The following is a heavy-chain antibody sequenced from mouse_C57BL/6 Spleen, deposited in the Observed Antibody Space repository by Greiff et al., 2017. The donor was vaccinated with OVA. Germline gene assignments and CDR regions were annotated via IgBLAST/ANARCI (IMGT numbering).Heavy chain of an antibody. CDR2: IYPRSGNT. Sequence: VQRVESGAELARPGASVKLSCKASGYTFTSYGISWVKQRTGQGLEWIGEIYPRSGNTYYNEKFKGKATLTADKSSSTAYMELRSLTSEDSAVYFCATSGNHFDYWGQGTTLTVSS. V-gene: IGHV1-81*01. D-gene: IGHD2-1*01. CDR1: GYTFTSYG. J-gene: IGHJ2*01. CDR3: ATSGNHFDY.